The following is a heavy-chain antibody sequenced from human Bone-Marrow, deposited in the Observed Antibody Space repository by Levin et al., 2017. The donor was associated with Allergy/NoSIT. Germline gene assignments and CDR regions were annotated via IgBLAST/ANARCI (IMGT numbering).Heavy chain of an antibody. CDR1: GFTFSSYG. CDR3: AKTREYGYGPFDY. J-gene: IGHJ4*02. D-gene: IGHD5-18*01. V-gene: IGHV3-30*18. Sequence: GGSLRLSCAASGFTFSSYGMHWVRQAPGKGLEWVALISFDGSDKYFVDSVKGRFAISRDNSMNTVYLQMNSLQAEDTAVYYCAKTREYGYGPFDYGGQGTLVTVAS. CDR2: ISFDGSDK.